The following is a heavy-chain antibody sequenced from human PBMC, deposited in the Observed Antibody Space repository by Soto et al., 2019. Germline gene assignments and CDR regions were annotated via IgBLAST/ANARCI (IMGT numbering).Heavy chain of an antibody. Sequence: QVQLVQSGAEVKKTGSSVKVSCKTSGGTFSTFGISWVRQAPGQGLEWMGGIIPFFGTAEYSQKFEDRITITADESTNTVYMDLRSLTSEDTAIYYCARTAPMDAGDKYYYDFWGQGALVNGSS. J-gene: IGHJ4*02. CDR3: ARTAPMDAGDKYYYDF. D-gene: IGHD3-16*01. V-gene: IGHV1-69*01. CDR2: IIPFFGTA. CDR1: GGTFSTFG.